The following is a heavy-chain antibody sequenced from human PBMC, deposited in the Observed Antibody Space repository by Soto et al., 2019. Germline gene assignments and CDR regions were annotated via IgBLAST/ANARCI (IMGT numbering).Heavy chain of an antibody. V-gene: IGHV3-23*01. J-gene: IGHJ4*02. CDR3: AKIFRYGDPEY. D-gene: IGHD2-21*02. Sequence: EVQLLESGGGLVQPGGSLRLSCAASGFTFSSYAMSWVRQAPGKGLEWVSGISVSGDSTYYAGSVKGRFTISRDNSKRTLYLQMNSLRAEDTAVYYCAKIFRYGDPEYWGQGAVVTVSS. CDR2: ISVSGDST. CDR1: GFTFSSYA.